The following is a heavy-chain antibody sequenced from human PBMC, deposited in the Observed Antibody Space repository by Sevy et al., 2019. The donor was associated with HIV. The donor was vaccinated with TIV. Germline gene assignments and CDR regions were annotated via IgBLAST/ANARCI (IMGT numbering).Heavy chain of an antibody. CDR1: GFTFDDYT. CDR3: AKLRGNYVDYDDY. D-gene: IGHD1-7*01. J-gene: IGHJ4*02. Sequence: GGSLRLSCAASGFTFDDYTMHWVRQPPGKGLEWVSLISWDGGSTYYADSVKGRFTISRDNSKNSLFLQMNSLRSEDTAFYYCAKLRGNYVDYDDYWGRGTLVTVSS. CDR2: ISWDGGST. V-gene: IGHV3-43*01.